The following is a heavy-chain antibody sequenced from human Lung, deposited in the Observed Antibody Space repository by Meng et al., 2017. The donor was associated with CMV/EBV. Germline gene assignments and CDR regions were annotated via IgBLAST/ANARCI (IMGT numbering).Heavy chain of an antibody. Sequence: LTXXASGFNLNTHSGHWVRQAPGKGLEWLAVFSSDITNPYYADSVRGRFAVSRDDFRKSLYLQMNDLTPEDTAVYYCATSRLQLDAVDLWGQGTLVTVSS. CDR2: FSSDITNP. CDR1: GFNLNTHS. CDR3: ATSRLQLDAVDL. V-gene: IGHV3-30*09. J-gene: IGHJ3*01. D-gene: IGHD2-2*01.